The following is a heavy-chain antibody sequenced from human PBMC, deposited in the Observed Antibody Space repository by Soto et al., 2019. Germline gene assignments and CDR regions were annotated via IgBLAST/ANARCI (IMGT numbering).Heavy chain of an antibody. D-gene: IGHD6-13*01. J-gene: IGHJ4*02. CDR2: INAGNGNT. CDR3: ARGPRGSSWEFDY. CDR1: GYTFTSYA. V-gene: IGHV1-3*01. Sequence: QVKLVQSGAEVKKPGASVKVSCKASGYTFTSYAMHWVRQAPGQRLEWMGWINAGNGNTKYSQKFQGSVTITRDTSASTAYMELRILRSEDTAGYYCARGPRGSSWEFDYWGQGTLVTVSS.